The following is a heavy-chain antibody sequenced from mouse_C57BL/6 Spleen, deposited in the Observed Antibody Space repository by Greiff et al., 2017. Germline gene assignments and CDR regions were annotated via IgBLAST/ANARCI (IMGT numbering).Heavy chain of an antibody. CDR3: ARHEDSSGYWDGFAY. Sequence: QVQLKESGPGLVAPSQSLSITCTVSGFSLTSYGVHWVRQPPGKGLEWLVVIWSDGSTTYNSALKSRLSISKDNSKSQVFLKMNRLQTDDTAMYYCARHEDSSGYWDGFAYWGQGTLVTVSA. J-gene: IGHJ3*01. V-gene: IGHV2-6-1*01. CDR1: GFSLTSYG. D-gene: IGHD3-2*02. CDR2: IWSDGST.